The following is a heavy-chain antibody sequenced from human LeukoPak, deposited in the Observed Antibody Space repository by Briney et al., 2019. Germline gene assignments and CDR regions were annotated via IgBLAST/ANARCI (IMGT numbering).Heavy chain of an antibody. J-gene: IGHJ5*02. CDR3: ARGTGDPQRFDP. CDR2: ISSRSSAT. D-gene: IGHD4-17*01. V-gene: IGHV3-48*02. CDR1: GFTFSTYS. Sequence: GWSLRLSCAASGFTFSTYSMNWVRQAPGKGLAWVAYISSRSSATYYADSVKGRFTISRDNAKNSLYLQMNSLRDEDTAVYYCARGTGDPQRFDPWGQGTLVTVSS.